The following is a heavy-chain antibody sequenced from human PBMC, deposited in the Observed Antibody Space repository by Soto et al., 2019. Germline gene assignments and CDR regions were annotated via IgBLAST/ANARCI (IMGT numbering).Heavy chain of an antibody. J-gene: IGHJ4*02. D-gene: IGHD3-10*01. V-gene: IGHV1-8*01. CDR1: GYTFTSYD. Sequence: QVQLVQSGAEVKKPGASVKVSCKASGYTFTSYDINWVRQATGQGLEWMGWMNPNRGNTGYAQKFQGKVTMTRNTSISAAYMELSSLRSEDTAAYFWARGELLWFGELQRWGQGAPCTVSS. CDR3: ARGELLWFGELQR. CDR2: MNPNRGNT.